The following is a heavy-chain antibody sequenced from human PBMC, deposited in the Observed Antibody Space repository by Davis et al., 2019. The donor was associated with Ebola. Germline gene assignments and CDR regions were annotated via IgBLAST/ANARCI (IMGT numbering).Heavy chain of an antibody. D-gene: IGHD2-15*01. J-gene: IGHJ6*02. CDR3: ARDVGYCSGGSCYSLYYYGMDV. CDR2: ISSSSSYI. V-gene: IGHV3-21*01. Sequence: GSLRLSCAASGFTFSGYSMNWVRQAPGKGLEWVSSISSSSSYIYYADSVKGRFTISRDNAKNSLYLQMNSLRDEDTAVYYCARDVGYCSGGSCYSLYYYGMDVWGQGTTVTVSS. CDR1: GFTFSGYS.